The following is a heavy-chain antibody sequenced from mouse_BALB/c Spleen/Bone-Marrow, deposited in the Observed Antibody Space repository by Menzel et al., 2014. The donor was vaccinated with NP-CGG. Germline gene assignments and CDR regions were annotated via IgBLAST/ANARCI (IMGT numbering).Heavy chain of an antibody. V-gene: IGHV3-1*02. CDR3: ARRTTVVAPLDY. D-gene: IGHD1-1*01. CDR2: IHYSGST. J-gene: IGHJ2*01. Sequence: VQLQQSGPDLVKPSQSLSLTCTVTGYSITSGYSWHWIRQFPGNKLEWMGYIHYSGSTNYNPSLKSRISITRDTSKNQFFLQLNSVTTEETATYYCARRTTVVAPLDYWGQGTTLTVSP. CDR1: GYSITSGYS.